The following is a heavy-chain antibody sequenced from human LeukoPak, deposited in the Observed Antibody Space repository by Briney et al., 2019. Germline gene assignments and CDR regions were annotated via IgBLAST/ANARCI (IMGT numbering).Heavy chain of an antibody. V-gene: IGHV3-48*04. CDR2: ISSSGSTI. CDR1: GFTFSSYS. Sequence: GGSLRLSCAASGFTFSSYSMNWVRQAPGKVLEWVSYISSSGSTIYYADSVKGRLTISRDNAKNSLYLQMNSLRAEDTAVYYCARDGGYSPRWGQGTMVTVSS. D-gene: IGHD6-13*01. J-gene: IGHJ3*01. CDR3: ARDGGYSPR.